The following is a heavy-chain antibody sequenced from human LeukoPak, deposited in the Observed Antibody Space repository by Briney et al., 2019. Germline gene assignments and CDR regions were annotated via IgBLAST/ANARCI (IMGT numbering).Heavy chain of an antibody. V-gene: IGHV3-23*01. CDR1: GFTFSSYA. J-gene: IGHJ3*02. Sequence: PGGSLRLSCAASGFTFSSYAMSWVRQAPGKGLEWVSAISGSGGSTYYADSVKGRFTISRDNSKNTLYLQMNSLRAEDTAVYYCARASGSYYFEAVWSNAFDIWGQGTMVTVPS. D-gene: IGHD1-26*01. CDR2: ISGSGGST. CDR3: ARASGSYYFEAVWSNAFDI.